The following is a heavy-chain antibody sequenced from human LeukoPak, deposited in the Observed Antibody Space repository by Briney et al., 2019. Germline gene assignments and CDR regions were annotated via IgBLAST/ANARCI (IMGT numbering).Heavy chain of an antibody. D-gene: IGHD6-13*01. CDR1: GFTFSSYS. CDR2: ISSSSSTI. V-gene: IGHV3-48*01. J-gene: IGHJ4*02. CDR3: ARESSSSWRDFDY. Sequence: GSLRLSCAASGFTFSSYSMKWVRQAPGKGLEWVSYISSSSSTIYYADSVKGRFTISRDNAKNSLYLQMNSLRAEDTAVYYCARESSSSWRDFDYWGQETLVTVSS.